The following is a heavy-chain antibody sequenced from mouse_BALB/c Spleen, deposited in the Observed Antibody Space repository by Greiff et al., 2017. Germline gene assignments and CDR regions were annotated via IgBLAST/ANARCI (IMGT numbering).Heavy chain of an antibody. CDR1: GFSLTSYG. CDR2: IWSGGST. J-gene: IGHJ4*01. CDR3: ARLLRLRNYAMDY. D-gene: IGHD1-2*01. Sequence: VQGVESGPGLVQPSQSLSITCTVSGFSLTSYGVHWVRQSPGKGLEWLGVIWSGGSTDYNAAFISRLSISKDNSKSQVFFKMNSLQANDTAIYYCARLLRLRNYAMDYWGQGTSVTVSS. V-gene: IGHV2-2*02.